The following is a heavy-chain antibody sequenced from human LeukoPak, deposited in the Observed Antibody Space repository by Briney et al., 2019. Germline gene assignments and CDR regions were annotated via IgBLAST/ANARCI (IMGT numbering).Heavy chain of an antibody. CDR3: AREYCSGGSCATLLYYYYYGMDV. CDR2: INANSGTR. V-gene: IGHV3-23*01. D-gene: IGHD2-15*01. J-gene: IGHJ6*02. Sequence: GGSLRLSCEASGFAFSFFAMSWLRQAPGKGLEWVSTINANSGTRSYAASVRGRFTISRDNAKNSLYLQMNSLRAEDTAVYYCAREYCSGGSCATLLYYYYYGMDVWGQGTTVTVSS. CDR1: GFAFSFFA.